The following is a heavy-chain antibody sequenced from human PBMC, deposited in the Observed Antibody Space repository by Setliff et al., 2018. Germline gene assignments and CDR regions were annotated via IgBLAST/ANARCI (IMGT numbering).Heavy chain of an antibody. CDR2: INSGGDT. CDR1: GFPLGDYG. V-gene: IGHV3-74*01. J-gene: IGHJ4*02. D-gene: IGHD2-2*01. CDR3: ARDTLGYCSSNSCYGLDY. Sequence: GGSLRLSCVGSGFPLGDYGMDWVRQTPGKGLVWVSRINSGGDTYYADSMKGRFTISRDNSKNTLYLQMNSLRAEDTAVYYCARDTLGYCSSNSCYGLDYWGQGTLVTVSS.